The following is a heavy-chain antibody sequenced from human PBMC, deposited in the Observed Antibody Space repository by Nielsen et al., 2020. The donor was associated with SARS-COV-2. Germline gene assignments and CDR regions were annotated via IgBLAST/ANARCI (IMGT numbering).Heavy chain of an antibody. CDR3: ARDDYDILTGYSSSYYYYGMDV. J-gene: IGHJ6*02. CDR2: IIPILSIA. CDR1: GGTFSSYA. D-gene: IGHD3-9*01. V-gene: IGHV1-69*04. Sequence: SVKVSCKASGGTFSSYAISWVRQAPGQGLEWMGRIIPILSIANYAQKFQGRVTITADKSTSTAYMELSSLRSEDTAVYYCARDDYDILTGYSSSYYYYGMDVWGQGTTVTVSS.